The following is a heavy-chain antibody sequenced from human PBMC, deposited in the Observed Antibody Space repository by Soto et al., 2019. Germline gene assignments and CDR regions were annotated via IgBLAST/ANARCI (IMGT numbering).Heavy chain of an antibody. D-gene: IGHD2-15*01. Sequence: TLSLTCAVYGGSFSGYYWSWIRQSPGKGLEWIGEINHSGSSISNPSLKSRVTISVDTSKNQFSLKLRSVTAADTAAYYCARGIPLIVEVHRDAPDKYYFDSWSQGTLVTVS. J-gene: IGHJ4*02. V-gene: IGHV4-34*01. CDR1: GGSFSGYY. CDR3: ARGIPLIVEVHRDAPDKYYFDS. CDR2: INHSGSS.